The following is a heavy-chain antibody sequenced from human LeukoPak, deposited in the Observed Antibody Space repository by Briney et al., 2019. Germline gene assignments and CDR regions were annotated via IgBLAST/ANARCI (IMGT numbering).Heavy chain of an antibody. CDR2: ISVYNGNT. V-gene: IGHV1-18*01. Sequence: ASVKVSCKASGYIFTNYALNWVRQAPGQGLEWMGWISVYNGNTNYAQNLQGRVTMTTNTSTSTAYMELRSLGSDDTAAYYCARAFCSSTSCYADYWGQGTLVTVSS. CDR1: GYIFTNYA. CDR3: ARAFCSSTSCYADY. J-gene: IGHJ4*02. D-gene: IGHD2-2*01.